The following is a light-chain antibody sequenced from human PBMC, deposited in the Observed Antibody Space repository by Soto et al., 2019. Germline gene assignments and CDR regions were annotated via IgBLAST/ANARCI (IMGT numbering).Light chain of an antibody. V-gene: IGKV3-20*01. CDR1: QSVSSY. J-gene: IGKJ5*01. CDR3: QQHGSSPIT. CDR2: GAS. Sequence: DMVLTQAPGTLSLSPGDRATLSWRASQSVSSYLAWYQQKPGQAPRLLIYGASTRATGVPGRVSGSGSGTEFNLTISRLEPEDFAVYYCQQHGSSPITCGQGTRLEIK.